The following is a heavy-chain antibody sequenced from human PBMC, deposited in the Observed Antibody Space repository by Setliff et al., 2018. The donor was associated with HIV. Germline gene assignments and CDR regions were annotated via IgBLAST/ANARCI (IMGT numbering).Heavy chain of an antibody. J-gene: IGHJ4*02. CDR1: GGTFSSYV. CDR3: ARDDGRSWLIDY. Sequence: SVKVSCKASGGTFSSYVISWVRQAPGQGPEWMGGIIPMYGVANYAQKFQGRVTITTDESTSTAYMELSSLRSEDTAVYYCARDDGRSWLIDYWGQGTLVTVSS. V-gene: IGHV1-69*05. CDR2: IIPMYGVA. D-gene: IGHD6-13*01.